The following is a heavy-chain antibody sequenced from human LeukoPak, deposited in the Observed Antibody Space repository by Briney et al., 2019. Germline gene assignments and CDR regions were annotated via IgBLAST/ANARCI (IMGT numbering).Heavy chain of an antibody. D-gene: IGHD3-10*01. CDR3: AREALLWFGELLS. V-gene: IGHV1-18*01. CDR1: GGTFSSYG. Sequence: ASVKVSCKASGGTFSSYGISWVRQATGQGLEWMGWISAYNGNTNYAQKLQGRVTMTTDTSTSTAYMELRSLRSDDTAVYYCAREALLWFGELLSWGQGTLVTVSS. CDR2: ISAYNGNT. J-gene: IGHJ5*02.